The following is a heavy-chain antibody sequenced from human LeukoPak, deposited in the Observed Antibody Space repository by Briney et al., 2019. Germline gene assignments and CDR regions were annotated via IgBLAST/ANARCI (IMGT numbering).Heavy chain of an antibody. CDR2: IYYSGST. V-gene: IGHV4-59*01. CDR3: ARDRIAAARRYYYGMDV. Sequence: SETLSLTRTVSGGSISSYYWSWIRQPPGKGLEWIGYIYYSGSTNYNPSLKSRVTISVDTSKNQFSLKLSSVTAADTAVYYCARDRIAAARRYYYGMDVWGQGTTVTVSS. D-gene: IGHD6-13*01. CDR1: GGSISSYY. J-gene: IGHJ6*02.